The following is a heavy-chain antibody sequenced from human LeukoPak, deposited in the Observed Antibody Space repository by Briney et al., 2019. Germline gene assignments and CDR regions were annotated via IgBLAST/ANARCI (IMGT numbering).Heavy chain of an antibody. J-gene: IGHJ4*02. CDR1: GFTFSSYT. CDR3: AKDLREITIFGVAGG. CDR2: ISGSGGST. V-gene: IGHV3-23*01. Sequence: GGSLRLSCAASGFTFSSYTMKWVRQAPGKGLEWVSAISGSGGSTYYADSVKGRFTISRDNSKNTLYLQTNSLRAEDTAVYYCAKDLREITIFGVAGGWGQGTLVTVSS. D-gene: IGHD3-3*01.